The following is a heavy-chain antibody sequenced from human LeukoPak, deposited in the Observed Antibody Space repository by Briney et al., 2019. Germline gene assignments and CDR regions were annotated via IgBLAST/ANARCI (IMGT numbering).Heavy chain of an antibody. D-gene: IGHD3-16*01. J-gene: IGHJ4*02. V-gene: IGHV1-2*02. Sequence: GASVKVSCKASGYTFTGYYIHWVRRAPGQGLEWMGWMNPDSGGTNYAQKFKGRVTMTRDTSINTAYMDLRRLTSDDTAIYYCTTRGGDTLMRTEAFDYWGLGTLVTVSS. CDR3: TTRGGDTLMRTEAFDY. CDR1: GYTFTGYY. CDR2: MNPDSGGT.